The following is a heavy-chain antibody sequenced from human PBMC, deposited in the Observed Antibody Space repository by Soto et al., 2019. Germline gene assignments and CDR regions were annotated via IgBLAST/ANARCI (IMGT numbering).Heavy chain of an antibody. CDR3: AKASAPGGTYFPLWF. Sequence: GGSLRLSCAASGFTFSSYGMSWVRQAPGKGLEWVSSIGGSGGSTYYADSVKGRFTISRDNSKNTLYLQMNSLRAEDTAVYYCAKASAPGGTYFPLWFWGQGTLVTVSS. J-gene: IGHJ4*02. D-gene: IGHD1-26*01. CDR1: GFTFSSYG. V-gene: IGHV3-23*01. CDR2: IGGSGGST.